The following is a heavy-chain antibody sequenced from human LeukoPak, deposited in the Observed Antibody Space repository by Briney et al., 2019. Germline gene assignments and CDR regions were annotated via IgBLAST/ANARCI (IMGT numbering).Heavy chain of an antibody. CDR2: IYYSGRT. CDR3: ATGGIAVAGTFDY. CDR1: GGSIRSGGSY. Sequence: KPSETLSLTCSVSGGSIRSGGSYWTWIRQHPGKGLEWVGHIYYSGRTDYNPSLKSRVTISVDTSKNQFSLKLSSVTAADTAVYYCATGGIAVAGTFDYWGQGTLVTVSS. V-gene: IGHV4-31*03. J-gene: IGHJ4*02. D-gene: IGHD6-19*01.